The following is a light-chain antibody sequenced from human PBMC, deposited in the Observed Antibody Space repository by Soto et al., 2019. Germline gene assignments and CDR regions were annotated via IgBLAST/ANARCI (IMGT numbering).Light chain of an antibody. CDR1: QSVSSSF. CDR2: GAS. Sequence: EIVLTQSSGTLSLSPGARATLSCRASQSVSSSFLAWYQQKVGQAPRLLIYGASSRATGIPDRFSGSESGTDCTITISRLEQEDGAVYYCQQYGSSPRTFGQGTRLEIK. CDR3: QQYGSSPRT. V-gene: IGKV3-20*01. J-gene: IGKJ5*01.